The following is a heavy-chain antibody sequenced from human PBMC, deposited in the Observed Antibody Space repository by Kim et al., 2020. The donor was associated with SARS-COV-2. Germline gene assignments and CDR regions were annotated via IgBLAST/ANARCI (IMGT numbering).Heavy chain of an antibody. D-gene: IGHD6-6*01. Sequence: ADSVKGRFTISRDNSKNTLYLQMNSLRAEDTAVYYCARSGQQLVLPPMGYWGQGTLVTVSS. CDR3: ARSGQQLVLPPMGY. J-gene: IGHJ4*02. V-gene: IGHV3-30*01.